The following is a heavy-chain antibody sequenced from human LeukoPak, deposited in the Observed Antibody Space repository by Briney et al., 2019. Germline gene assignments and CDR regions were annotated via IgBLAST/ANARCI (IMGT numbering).Heavy chain of an antibody. CDR3: VRNSGELGA. Sequence: PGGSLRLSCAASGFTVSNNYMSWVRRAAGKGLEWVALIYSAGGTYYADSAKGRFTISRDNSKNTLHFQMNSLRAEDTAVYYCVRNSGELGAWGQGTLVTVSS. J-gene: IGHJ5*02. CDR2: IYSAGGT. CDR1: GFTVSNNY. V-gene: IGHV3-53*01. D-gene: IGHD2-21*01.